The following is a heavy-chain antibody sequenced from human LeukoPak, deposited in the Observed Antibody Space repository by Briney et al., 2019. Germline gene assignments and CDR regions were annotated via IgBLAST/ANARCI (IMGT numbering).Heavy chain of an antibody. D-gene: IGHD6-19*01. CDR3: ASESIAVAGAPFDY. V-gene: IGHV3-48*03. CDR1: GFTFSSYE. J-gene: IGHJ4*02. CDR2: ISSGSTI. Sequence: GGSLRLSCAASGFTFSSYEMNWVRRAPGKGLEWVSYISSGSTIYDADSVKGRFTISRDNAKNSLYLQMNSLRAEDTAVYYCASESIAVAGAPFDYWGQGTLVTVSS.